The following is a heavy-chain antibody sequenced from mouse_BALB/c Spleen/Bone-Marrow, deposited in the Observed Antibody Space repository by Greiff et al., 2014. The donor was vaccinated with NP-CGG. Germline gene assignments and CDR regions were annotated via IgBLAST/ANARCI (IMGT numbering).Heavy chain of an antibody. Sequence: LVESGAGLVRSGASVKLSCTASGFNIKDYYMHWVKQRPEQGLEWIGWIDPENGDTEYAPKFQGKATMTADTSSNTAYLQLSSLTSEDTAVYYCNRYDWYFDVWGAGTTVTVSS. D-gene: IGHD2-14*01. CDR1: GFNIKDYY. J-gene: IGHJ1*01. CDR3: NRYDWYFDV. CDR2: IDPENGDT. V-gene: IGHV14-4*02.